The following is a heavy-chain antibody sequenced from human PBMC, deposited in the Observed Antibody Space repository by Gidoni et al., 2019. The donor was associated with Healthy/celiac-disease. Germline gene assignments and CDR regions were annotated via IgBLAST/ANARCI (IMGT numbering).Heavy chain of an antibody. Sequence: QLQLQQSGAGLFKPSANLSPTCAVYGGSFSGYYWSWSRQPPGKGLEWIGEIKHSGSTNYTPSLKSRVTISVDTSKNQFSLKLISVTASDTAVYYCARGRYSGYDYGYWGQGNLVTVSS. CDR2: IKHSGST. J-gene: IGHJ4*02. D-gene: IGHD5-12*01. V-gene: IGHV4-34*01. CDR1: GGSFSGYY. CDR3: ARGRYSGYDYGY.